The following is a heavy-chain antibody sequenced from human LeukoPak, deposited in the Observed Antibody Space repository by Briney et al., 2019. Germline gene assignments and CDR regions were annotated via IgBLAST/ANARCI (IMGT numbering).Heavy chain of an antibody. V-gene: IGHV3-53*01. Sequence: PGGSLRLSCAASGFTVSSNYMSWVRQAPGKGLEWVSVIYRGGSTYYADSVKGRLTISRDNSKNTLYLQMNSLRAEDTAVYYCAAVAAAGPLGSDAFDIWGQGTMVTVS. CDR1: GFTVSSNY. D-gene: IGHD6-13*01. CDR3: AAVAAAGPLGSDAFDI. CDR2: IYRGGST. J-gene: IGHJ3*02.